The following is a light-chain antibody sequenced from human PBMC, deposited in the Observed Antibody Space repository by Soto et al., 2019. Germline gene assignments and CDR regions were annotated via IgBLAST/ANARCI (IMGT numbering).Light chain of an antibody. V-gene: IGLV2-23*02. CDR3: CSYPGGRTFVV. J-gene: IGLJ3*02. Sequence: QSALSQPASVSGSPGQSVTISCTGTSSDIGSYNLVSWYHHRPGQAPKLVIYEVTRRPSVDSNRFSGSKSGNTASLTIAGLQLEEEGDYYCCSYPGGRTFVVFGGGTKLSV. CDR2: EVT. CDR1: SSDIGSYNL.